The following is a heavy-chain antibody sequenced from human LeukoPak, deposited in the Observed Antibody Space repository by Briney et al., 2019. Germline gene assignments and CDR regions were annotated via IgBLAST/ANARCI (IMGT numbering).Heavy chain of an antibody. J-gene: IGHJ4*02. V-gene: IGHV1-2*02. CDR1: GYTFTGYY. CDR2: INPNSGGT. D-gene: IGHD6-13*01. Sequence: GASVTVSFKASGYTFTGYYMHWVRQAPGQGLEWMGWINPNSGGTNYAQKFQGRVTMTRDTSISTAYMELSRLRSEDTAVYYCATSSSWYWYFDYWGQGTLVTVSS. CDR3: ATSSSWYWYFDY.